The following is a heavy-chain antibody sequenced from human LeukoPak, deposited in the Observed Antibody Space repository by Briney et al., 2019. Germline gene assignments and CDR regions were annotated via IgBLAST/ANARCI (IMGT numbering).Heavy chain of an antibody. CDR3: ARNSYYDNSGEGAFDI. CDR2: INHSGST. D-gene: IGHD3-22*01. Sequence: SETLSLTCAVYGGSFSGYYWSWIRQPPGKGLEWIGEINHSGSTNYNPSLKSRVTISVDTSKNQFSLKLSSVTAADTAVYYCARNSYYDNSGEGAFDIWGQGTMDTVSS. J-gene: IGHJ3*02. CDR1: GGSFSGYY. V-gene: IGHV4-34*01.